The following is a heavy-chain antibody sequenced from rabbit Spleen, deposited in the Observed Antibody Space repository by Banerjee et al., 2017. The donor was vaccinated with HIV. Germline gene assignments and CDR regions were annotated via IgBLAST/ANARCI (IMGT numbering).Heavy chain of an antibody. D-gene: IGHD8-1*01. CDR1: GFDFSSSYY. CDR3: ARDGAGGSYFAL. Sequence: QEQLVESGGGLVQPEGSLTLTRKAAGFDFSSSYYMNWVRQAPGKGLEWIGYIDPVFGITYYANWVNGRFSISRENAQNTVFLQMTSLTAADTATYFCARDGAGGSYFALWGQGTLVTVS. J-gene: IGHJ4*01. CDR2: IDPVFGIT. V-gene: IGHV1S47*01.